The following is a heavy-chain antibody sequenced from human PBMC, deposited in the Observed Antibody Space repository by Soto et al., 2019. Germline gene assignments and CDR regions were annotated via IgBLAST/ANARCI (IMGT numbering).Heavy chain of an antibody. D-gene: IGHD3-10*01. V-gene: IGHV4-31*03. CDR1: GGSISSGGYY. Sequence: TLSPTCTVSGGSISSGGYYWSWIRQHPGKGLEWIGYIYYSGSTYYNPSLKSRVTISVDTSKNQFSLKLSSVTAADTAVYYCATYGSGTYKPTTFDYWGQGTLVTVS. CDR3: ATYGSGTYKPTTFDY. CDR2: IYYSGST. J-gene: IGHJ4*02.